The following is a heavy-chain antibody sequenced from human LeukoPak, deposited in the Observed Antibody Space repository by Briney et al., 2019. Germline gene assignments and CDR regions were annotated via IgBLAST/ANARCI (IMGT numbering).Heavy chain of an antibody. J-gene: IGHJ4*02. CDR2: LYSDGNT. CDR3: ARGVEPLAANTLAY. Sequence: PGGSLRLSCAASGFTVITNDMTCVPPARGKALEWVSVLYSDGNTKYADSVQGRFTISRDNSENTLYLEMNSLSPDDTAVYYCARGVEPLAANTLAYWGQGTLVTVSS. D-gene: IGHD1-14*01. CDR1: GFTVITND. V-gene: IGHV3-53*01.